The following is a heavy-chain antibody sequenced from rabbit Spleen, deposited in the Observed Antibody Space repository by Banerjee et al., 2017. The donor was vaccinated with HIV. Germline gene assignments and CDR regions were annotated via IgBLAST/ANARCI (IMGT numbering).Heavy chain of an antibody. CDR1: GFSFSSSYY. CDR3: ARDTSSSFSSYGMDL. Sequence: QEQLEESGGDLVKPEGSLTLTCTASGFSFSSSYYMCWVRQAPGKGLEWIACIYTGNSDVTYYASWAKGRFTISKTSSTTVTLQMTSLTAADTATYFCARDTSSSFSSYGMDLWGPGHPRHRL. V-gene: IGHV1S45*01. CDR2: IYTGNSDVT. J-gene: IGHJ6*01. D-gene: IGHD1-1*01.